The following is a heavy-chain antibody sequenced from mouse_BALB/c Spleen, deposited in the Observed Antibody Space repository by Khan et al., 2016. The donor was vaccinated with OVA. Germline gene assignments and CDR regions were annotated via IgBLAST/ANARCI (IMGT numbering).Heavy chain of an antibody. Sequence: VRLQQSGPELVKPGASVKIPCKASGYTFTDYNIDWVKQSHGKSLEWIGDINPNNGGTIYNQKYKGKATLTVDKSSSTAYMELRSLTSEDTAVXYCARLLRNHAWFAYWGQGTLVTVSA. V-gene: IGHV1-18*01. CDR2: INPNNGGT. CDR3: ARLLRNHAWFAY. J-gene: IGHJ3*01. CDR1: GYTFTDYN. D-gene: IGHD1-1*01.